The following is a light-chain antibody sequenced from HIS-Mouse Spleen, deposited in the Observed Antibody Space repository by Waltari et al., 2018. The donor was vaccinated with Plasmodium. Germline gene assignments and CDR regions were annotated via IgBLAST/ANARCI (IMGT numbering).Light chain of an antibody. CDR1: SSDVGSYNL. CDR3: CSYAGSSTFVV. CDR2: EGS. Sequence: QSALTQPASVSGSPGQSITISCTGTSSDVGSYNLFSWYQQQPVKAPKLMIYEGSKRPSGVSNRFSGSKSGNTASLTISGLQAEDEADYYCCSYAGSSTFVVFGGGTKLTVL. V-gene: IGLV2-23*03. J-gene: IGLJ2*01.